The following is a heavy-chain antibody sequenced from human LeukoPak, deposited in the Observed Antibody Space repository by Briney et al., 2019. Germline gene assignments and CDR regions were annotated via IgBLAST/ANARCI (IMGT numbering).Heavy chain of an antibody. Sequence: PSETLSLTCAVYGGSFSNYYWSWIRQPPGKGLGWIGEINHSGSTHYNPSLKSRVTISVDTSKNQFSLKVNSVTAADTAVYYCARRGYTYGWGWFDPWGQGTLVTVSS. V-gene: IGHV4-34*01. CDR3: ARRGYTYGWGWFDP. CDR1: GGSFSNYY. D-gene: IGHD5-18*01. J-gene: IGHJ5*02. CDR2: INHSGST.